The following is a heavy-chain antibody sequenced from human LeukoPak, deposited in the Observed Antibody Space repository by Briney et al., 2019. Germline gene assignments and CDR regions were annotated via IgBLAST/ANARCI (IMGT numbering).Heavy chain of an antibody. D-gene: IGHD3-22*01. J-gene: IGHJ3*02. Sequence: ASVKVSCKASGYTFTSYYMHWVRQAPGQGLEWMGIINPSGGSTSYAQKFQGRVTMTRDTSTSTVYMELSSLRSEDTAVYYCARDSYYDSSGYRSSDAFDIWGQGTMVTVSS. V-gene: IGHV1-46*01. CDR3: ARDSYYDSSGYRSSDAFDI. CDR2: INPSGGST. CDR1: GYTFTSYY.